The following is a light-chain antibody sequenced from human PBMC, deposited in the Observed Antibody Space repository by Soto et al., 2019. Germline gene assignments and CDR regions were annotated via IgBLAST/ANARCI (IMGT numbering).Light chain of an antibody. V-gene: IGKV2-28*01. CDR3: MQSLQTPLT. Sequence: DIVMTQSPLSLPFTPGEPASISCRSSQSLLHTDGNNYLDWFLQKPGQSPQLLIHIGSIRASGVNDRLRGRGSGTDCTLKISRVEAEDVGSYYCMQSLQTPLTFGQGTRLEIK. CDR2: IGS. CDR1: QSLLHTDGNNY. J-gene: IGKJ5*01.